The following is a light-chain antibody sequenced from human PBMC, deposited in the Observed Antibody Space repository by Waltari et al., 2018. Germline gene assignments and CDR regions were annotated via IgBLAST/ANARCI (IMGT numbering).Light chain of an antibody. J-gene: IGLJ3*02. CDR1: VPHIGSNA. CDR2: FDE. V-gene: IGLV1-36*01. CDR3: AAWDDSLNGWV. Sequence: QSVLTQPPSVSEAPRQRVPISCSGSVPHIGSNAANWYQQLPGTAPKLLIYFDELLPSGVSDRFSGSKSGTSASLAISGLQSEDEADYYCAAWDDSLNGWVFGGGTKLTVL.